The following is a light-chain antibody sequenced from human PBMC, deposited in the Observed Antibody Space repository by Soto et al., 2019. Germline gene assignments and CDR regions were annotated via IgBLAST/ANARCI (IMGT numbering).Light chain of an antibody. V-gene: IGKV3-20*01. CDR3: PQYGTSPLT. J-gene: IGKJ4*01. CDR1: QTVNSNY. Sequence: EIVLTQSPGTLSLSPGERATLSCRASQTVNSNYLAWYQQKPGQSPRLLISGASIRATGIPKRFSGSGSGADFTLTITRLEPEDFAVYYCPQYGTSPLTFGGGTKVDIK. CDR2: GAS.